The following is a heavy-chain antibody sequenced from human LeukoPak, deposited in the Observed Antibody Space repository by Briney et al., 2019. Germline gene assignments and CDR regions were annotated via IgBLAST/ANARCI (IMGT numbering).Heavy chain of an antibody. CDR3: AKGPSDTTLATAFDY. J-gene: IGHJ4*02. D-gene: IGHD5-18*01. Sequence: PGGSLRLSCAASGFMFSSYGTYWVRQAPGKGLEWVAVIWYDGSNKYYTDSVRGRFTISRDNSKNTLYLQMNSLRVEDTAVYYCAKGPSDTTLATAFDYWGQGTLVTVSS. CDR1: GFMFSSYG. V-gene: IGHV3-33*06. CDR2: IWYDGSNK.